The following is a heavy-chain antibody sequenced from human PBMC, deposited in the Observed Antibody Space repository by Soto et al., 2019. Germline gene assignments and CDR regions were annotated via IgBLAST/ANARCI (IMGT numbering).Heavy chain of an antibody. V-gene: IGHV3-9*01. J-gene: IGHJ1*01. Sequence: EVQLVESGGGLVQPGRSLRLSCAASGFTFDDYAMHWVRQAPGKGLEWVSGISCNSGSIGYADSVKGRFTISRDNAKNSLYLQMNSLRAEDTALYYCAKDGEWELQGYFQHWGQGTLVTVSS. CDR3: AKDGEWELQGYFQH. D-gene: IGHD1-26*01. CDR1: GFTFDDYA. CDR2: ISCNSGSI.